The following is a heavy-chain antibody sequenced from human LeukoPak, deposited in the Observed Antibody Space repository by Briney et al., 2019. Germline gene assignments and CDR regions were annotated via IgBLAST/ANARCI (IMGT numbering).Heavy chain of an antibody. D-gene: IGHD3-22*01. CDR2: IYYSGST. CDR3: ARGGNDSSGYYDAFDI. V-gene: IGHV4-39*07. Sequence: SETLSLTCTVSGGSISSSNYYWAWIRQPPGKGLEWIGSIYYSGSTYNNPSLKSRVTISVDTSKNQFSLNLTSVTAADTAVYYCARGGNDSSGYYDAFDIWGQGTMVTVSS. J-gene: IGHJ3*02. CDR1: GGSISSSNYY.